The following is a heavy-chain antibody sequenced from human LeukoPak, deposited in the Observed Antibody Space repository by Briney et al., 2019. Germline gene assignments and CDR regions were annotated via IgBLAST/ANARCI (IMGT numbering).Heavy chain of an antibody. J-gene: IGHJ4*02. CDR1: GGSISSYY. CDR3: ARGSYDILTGYYGPPDY. Sequence: SETLSLTCAVSGGSISSYYWSWIRRPPGKGLEWIGYIYYSGSTNYNPSLKSRVTISVDTSKNQFSLKLSSVTAADTAVYYCARGSYDILTGYYGPPDYWGQGTLVTVSS. D-gene: IGHD3-9*01. V-gene: IGHV4-59*01. CDR2: IYYSGST.